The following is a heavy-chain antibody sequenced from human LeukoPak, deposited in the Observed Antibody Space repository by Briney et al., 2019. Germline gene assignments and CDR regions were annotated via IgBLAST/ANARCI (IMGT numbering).Heavy chain of an antibody. J-gene: IGHJ4*02. V-gene: IGHV3-11*04. CDR2: ISSSGSIM. CDR3: ARTFRIVGATSGDY. Sequence: GGSLRLSCAASGFTFSNAWMGWVRQAPGKGLEWVSYISSSGSIMYYTDSVKGRFTISRDNAKNSLYLQMNSLRAEDTAVYYCARTFRIVGATSGDYWGQGTLVTVSS. D-gene: IGHD1-26*01. CDR1: GFTFSNAW.